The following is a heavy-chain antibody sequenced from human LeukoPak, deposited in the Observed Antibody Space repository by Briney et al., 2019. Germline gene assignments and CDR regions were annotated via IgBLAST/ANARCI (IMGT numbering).Heavy chain of an antibody. D-gene: IGHD3-10*01. CDR1: GFTFSNAW. J-gene: IGHJ4*02. CDR3: TTDTVVRGVIVDY. CDR2: IKSKTDGGTT. Sequence: GGSLRLSCAASGFTFSNAWMSWVRQAPGKGLEWVGRIKSKTDGGTTDYAAPVKGRFTISRDDSKNTLYLQMNSLKTEDTAVYYCTTDTVVRGVIVDYWGQGTPVTVSS. V-gene: IGHV3-15*01.